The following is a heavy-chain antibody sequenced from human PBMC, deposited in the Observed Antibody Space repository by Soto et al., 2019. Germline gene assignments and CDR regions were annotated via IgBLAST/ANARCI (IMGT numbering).Heavy chain of an antibody. V-gene: IGHV1-69*12. CDR2: IIPIFGTA. CDR3: ARDFKRRLATVVNYYYYGMDV. D-gene: IGHD2-15*01. Sequence: QVQLVQSGAEVKKPGSSVKVSCKASGGTFSSYAISWVRQAPGQGLEWMGGIIPIFGTANYAQKFQGRVTITADESTSTAYMELSSLRSEDTAVYYCARDFKRRLATVVNYYYYGMDVWGQGTTVTVSS. J-gene: IGHJ6*02. CDR1: GGTFSSYA.